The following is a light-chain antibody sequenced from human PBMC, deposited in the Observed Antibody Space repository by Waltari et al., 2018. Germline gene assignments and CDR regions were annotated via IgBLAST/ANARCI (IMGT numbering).Light chain of an antibody. J-gene: IGLJ2*01. V-gene: IGLV2-14*03. CDR3: SSFTTSSSWI. CDR1: ISDIGAYNH. Sequence: QSALTQPASVSGSPGQSITISCTGTISDIGAYNHVSWYQQYPGQAPKLLIFDVSDRPPGVFDRVSGSKSGNTASLTISGLQAEDEADYYCSSFTTSSSWIFGGGTKLTVL. CDR2: DVS.